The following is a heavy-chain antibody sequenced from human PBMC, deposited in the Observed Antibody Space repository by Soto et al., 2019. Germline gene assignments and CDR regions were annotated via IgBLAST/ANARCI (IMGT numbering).Heavy chain of an antibody. D-gene: IGHD3-10*01. V-gene: IGHV3-21*01. CDR2: ISSSGSYI. Sequence: EAQLVESGGDQVKSGGSLRLSCEASGFSFSTYSMNWVRQAPGKGLEWVSFISSSGSYIYYADSVKGRFTISRDNAKDSVFLQMNSLRVEDTAVYYCARERFNGMDVWGQGTTVSVSS. J-gene: IGHJ6*02. CDR3: ARERFNGMDV. CDR1: GFSFSTYS.